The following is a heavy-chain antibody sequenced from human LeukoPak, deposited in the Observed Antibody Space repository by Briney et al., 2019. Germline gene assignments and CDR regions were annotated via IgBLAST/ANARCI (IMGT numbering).Heavy chain of an antibody. Sequence: ASVKVSCKASGYTFTSYVISWVRQAPGQGLEWMGWISAYNGNTNYAQKLQGRATMTTDTSTSTAYMELRSLRSDDTAVYYCARDRVVGATKSYYYNMDVWGKGTTVTVSS. CDR3: ARDRVVGATKSYYYNMDV. D-gene: IGHD1-26*01. J-gene: IGHJ6*03. CDR1: GYTFTSYV. CDR2: ISAYNGNT. V-gene: IGHV1-18*01.